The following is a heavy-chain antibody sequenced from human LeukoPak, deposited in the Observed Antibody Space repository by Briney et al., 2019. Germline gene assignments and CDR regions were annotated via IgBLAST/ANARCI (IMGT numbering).Heavy chain of an antibody. CDR1: GFSVSSNY. D-gene: IGHD3-22*01. V-gene: IGHV3-21*04. CDR3: ARFHYYDSEDI. Sequence: PGGSLRLSCAASGFSVSSNYMSWVRQAPGKGLEWVSSISSSSSYIYYADSVKGRFTISRDNAKNSLYLQMNSLRAEDTALYYCARFHYYDSEDIWGQGTMVTVSS. CDR2: ISSSSSYI. J-gene: IGHJ3*02.